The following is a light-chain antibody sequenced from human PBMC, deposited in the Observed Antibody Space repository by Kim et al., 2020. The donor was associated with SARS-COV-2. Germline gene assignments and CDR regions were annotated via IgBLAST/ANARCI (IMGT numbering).Light chain of an antibody. V-gene: IGLV2-8*01. J-gene: IGLJ2*01. CDR3: SSYAGSNNLV. Sequence: GHAVTIARTGTSSDVGGYNYVSCYQQHPGKAPKLMIYEVSKRPSGVPDRFSGSKSGNTASLTVSGLQAEDEADYYCSSYAGSNNLVFGGGTQLTVL. CDR1: SSDVGGYNY. CDR2: EVS.